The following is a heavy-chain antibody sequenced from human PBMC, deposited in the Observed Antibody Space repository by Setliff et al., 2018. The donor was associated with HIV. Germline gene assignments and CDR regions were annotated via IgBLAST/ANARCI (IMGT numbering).Heavy chain of an antibody. Sequence: PSETLSLTCTVSGGSISSGTSYWSWIRQPAGKGLEWIGRIYTSGSTNYNPSLKSRVSISVDTSKNRFSLSLTSVTAADTAFYYCARQGYYYRGDFYHNEGSDYWGQGTLVTVSS. CDR3: ARQGYYYRGDFYHNEGSDY. CDR2: IYTSGST. CDR1: GGSISSGTSY. J-gene: IGHJ4*02. V-gene: IGHV4-61*02. D-gene: IGHD3-22*01.